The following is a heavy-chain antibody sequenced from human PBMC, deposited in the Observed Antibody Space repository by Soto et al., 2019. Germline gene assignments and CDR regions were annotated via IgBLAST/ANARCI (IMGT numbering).Heavy chain of an antibody. J-gene: IGHJ4*02. CDR2: IYYSGST. CDR3: AREGKVPAAISYFDY. D-gene: IGHD2-2*01. Sequence: SETLSLTCTVSGGSTSSYYWSWIRQPPGKGLEWIGYIYYSGSTNYNPSLKSRVTISVDTSKNQFSLKLSSVTAADTAVYYCAREGKVPAAISYFDYWGQGTLVTVSS. V-gene: IGHV4-59*01. CDR1: GGSTSSYY.